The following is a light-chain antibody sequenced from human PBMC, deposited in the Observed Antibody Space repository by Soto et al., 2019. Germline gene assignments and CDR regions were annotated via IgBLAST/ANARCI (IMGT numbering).Light chain of an antibody. CDR2: DVN. CDR1: SSDVGGYNF. J-gene: IGLJ1*01. CDR3: CSNAGSYTYV. V-gene: IGLV2-11*01. Sequence: QSALTQPRSVSGSPGQSVTISCTGTSSDVGGYNFVSWYQQLPGKAPKLMIYDVNKRPSGVPDRFSGSKSGNTASLTISGLQAEDEADYYCCSNAGSYTYVFGTGTKVTVL.